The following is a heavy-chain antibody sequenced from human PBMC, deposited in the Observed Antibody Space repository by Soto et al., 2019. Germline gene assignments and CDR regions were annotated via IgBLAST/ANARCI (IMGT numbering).Heavy chain of an antibody. D-gene: IGHD3-22*01. CDR1: GCTFSSYG. CDR3: AKMGTDYCDSSGYPNNDGFDI. Sequence: PLRLSCAASGCTFSSYGMHWVRQAPGKGLEWVAVISYDGSNKYYADSVKGRFTISRDNSKNTLYLQMNSLRAEDTAVYYCAKMGTDYCDSSGYPNNDGFDIWGQGTMGTVSS. J-gene: IGHJ3*02. CDR2: ISYDGSNK. V-gene: IGHV3-30*18.